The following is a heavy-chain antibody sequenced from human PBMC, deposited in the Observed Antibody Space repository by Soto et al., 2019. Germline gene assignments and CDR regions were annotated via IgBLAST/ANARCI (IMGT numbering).Heavy chain of an antibody. J-gene: IGHJ4*02. V-gene: IGHV3-30-3*01. CDR1: GFTFSSYA. Sequence: QVQLVESGGGVVQPGRSLRLSCAASGFTFSSYAMHWVRQAPGKGLEWVAVISYDGSNKYYADSVKGRFTISRDNSKNTMYLKMTILRAEDTALYYCASSRYFDYWGQGTLVTVSS. CDR3: ASSRYFDY. CDR2: ISYDGSNK.